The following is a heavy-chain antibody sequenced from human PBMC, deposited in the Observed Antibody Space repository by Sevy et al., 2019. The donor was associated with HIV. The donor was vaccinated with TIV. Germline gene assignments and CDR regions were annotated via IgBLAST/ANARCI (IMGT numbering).Heavy chain of an antibody. CDR2: IIPIFGTA. J-gene: IGHJ3*02. CDR1: GGTFSSYA. D-gene: IGHD6-13*01. Sequence: ASVKVSCKASGGTFSSYAISWVRQAPGQGLEWMGGIIPIFGTANYAQKFQGRVTITADKSTSTAYMELSSLRSEDTAVYCCAVRGSKEEADGPSEAFDIWGQGTMVTVSS. CDR3: AVRGSKEEADGPSEAFDI. V-gene: IGHV1-69*06.